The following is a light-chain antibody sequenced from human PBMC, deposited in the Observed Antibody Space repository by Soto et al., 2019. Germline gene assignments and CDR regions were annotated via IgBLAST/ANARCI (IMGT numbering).Light chain of an antibody. CDR1: SSDVGGYNF. Sequence: QSALTQPRSVSGSPGQSVTISCTGTSSDVGGYNFVSWYQQHPDKAPKFMIYDVTKRPSGVPDRFSGSKSVNTASLTISGLQAEDEADYYCCSYVGSYTSYVFGTGTKLTVL. J-gene: IGLJ1*01. CDR2: DVT. V-gene: IGLV2-11*01. CDR3: CSYVGSYTSYV.